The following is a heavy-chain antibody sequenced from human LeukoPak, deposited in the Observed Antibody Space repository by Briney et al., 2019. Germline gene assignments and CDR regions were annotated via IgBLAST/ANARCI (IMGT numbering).Heavy chain of an antibody. CDR2: IKQDGSEK. D-gene: IGHD3-22*01. Sequence: GGSLRLSCAASGFTLSSYWMTWVRQAPGKGLEWVAYIKQDGSEKYYMDSVKGRFTISRDNAKNSLYLQMNSLRTEDTAVYFCAGHYDSSGYRVDVFDIWGQGTMVTVSS. CDR3: AGHYDSSGYRVDVFDI. J-gene: IGHJ3*02. V-gene: IGHV3-7*01. CDR1: GFTLSSYW.